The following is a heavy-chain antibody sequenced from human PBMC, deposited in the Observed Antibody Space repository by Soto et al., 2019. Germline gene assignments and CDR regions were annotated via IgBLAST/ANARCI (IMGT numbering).Heavy chain of an antibody. CDR3: ARLHGYCISSSCHGHYAMDV. Sequence: PSETLSLTCAVYGFSISSSSYYWGWIRQPPGQGLEWIGSIYYSGSTYYNPSLKSRVTISVDTSKTQFSLKLSSVTAADTAVYYCARLHGYCISSSCHGHYAMDVWCQGTTVT. D-gene: IGHD2-2*01. J-gene: IGHJ6*02. CDR2: IYYSGST. CDR1: GFSISSSSYY. V-gene: IGHV4-39*01.